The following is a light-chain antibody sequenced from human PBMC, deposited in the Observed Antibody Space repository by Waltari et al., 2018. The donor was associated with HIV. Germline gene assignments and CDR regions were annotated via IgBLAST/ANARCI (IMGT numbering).Light chain of an antibody. Sequence: QSILTRPPSVSAAPGHNVTISCSGTPSHIANNYVSWYQHPPGNPPKLLIFENDKRPSEIPDRFSGSKSGTSATLGIIGLQPGDEADYYCGTWDTSLTAYVFTTGTKVSV. CDR2: END. CDR3: GTWDTSLTAYV. CDR1: PSHIANNY. J-gene: IGLJ1*01. V-gene: IGLV1-51*02.